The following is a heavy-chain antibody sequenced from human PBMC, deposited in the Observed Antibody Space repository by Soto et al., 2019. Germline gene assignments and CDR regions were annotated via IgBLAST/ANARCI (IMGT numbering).Heavy chain of an antibody. D-gene: IGHD3-22*01. V-gene: IGHV1-69*13. CDR1: GGTFSSYA. Sequence: SVKVSRKASGGTFSSYAISWVRQAPGQGLEWMGGIIPIFGTANYAQKFQGRVTITADESTSTAYMELSSLRSEDTAVYYCARDLDRYYYDSSGYLNWFDPWGQGTLVTVSS. CDR2: IIPIFGTA. J-gene: IGHJ5*02. CDR3: ARDLDRYYYDSSGYLNWFDP.